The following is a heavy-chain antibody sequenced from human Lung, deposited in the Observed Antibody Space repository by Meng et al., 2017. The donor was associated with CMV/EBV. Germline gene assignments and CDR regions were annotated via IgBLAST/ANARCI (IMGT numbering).Heavy chain of an antibody. CDR1: ECTFTSYY. V-gene: IGHV1-8*02. CDR2: MNPNTGNT. J-gene: IGHJ4*02. D-gene: IGHD2-2*01. Sequence: QLQLEQSGAEVKKPGASVRFSCWSSECTFTSYYIDWVRQAPGQGLEWMGWMNPNTGNTGYGQKFQGRITMTRNTAISTAYMELSSLTSEDTAVYFCARGLRRPSSAIDFDYWGQGTLVTVSS. CDR3: ARGLRRPSSAIDFDY.